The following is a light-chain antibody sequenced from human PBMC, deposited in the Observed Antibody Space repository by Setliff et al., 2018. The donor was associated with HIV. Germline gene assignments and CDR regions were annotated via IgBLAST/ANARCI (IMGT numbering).Light chain of an antibody. CDR1: SSDIGDYNY. J-gene: IGLJ2*01. Sequence: QSALPQPPSASGSPGQSVIISCTGTSSDIGDYNYVSWYQQRPGKAPKLVIYEVTKRPSGVPARFTGSKSGYTASLTVSGLQPEDEAQYYCSSHAGDNRIIFGGGTK. V-gene: IGLV2-8*01. CDR2: EVT. CDR3: SSHAGDNRII.